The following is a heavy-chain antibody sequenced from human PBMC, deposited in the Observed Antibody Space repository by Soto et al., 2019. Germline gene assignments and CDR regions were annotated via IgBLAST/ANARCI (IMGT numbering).Heavy chain of an antibody. D-gene: IGHD2-21*02. CDR1: GYTFTSYS. CDR3: ARAYCRCDFSLCYYYYGMDV. CDR2: INPSGGST. V-gene: IGHV1-46*01. Sequence: ASVKVSCKASGYTFTSYSMHWGRQAPGQGLEWMGIINPSGGSTSYAQKFQGRVTMTRDTSTSTVYMELSSLRSEDTAVYYCARAYCRCDFSLCYYYYGMDVWGQWTKVTVS. J-gene: IGHJ6*02.